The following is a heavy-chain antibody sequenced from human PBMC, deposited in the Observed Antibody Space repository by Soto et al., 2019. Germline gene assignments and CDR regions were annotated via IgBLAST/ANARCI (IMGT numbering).Heavy chain of an antibody. CDR2: ISAYNGNT. D-gene: IGHD2-2*01. V-gene: IGHV1-18*01. J-gene: IGHJ6*02. Sequence: QVQLVQSGAEVKKPGASVKVSCKASGYTFTSYGISWVRQAPGQGLEWMGWISAYNGNTNYAQKLQGRVTMTTDTSTSTAYMELRSLRSDDTAVYYCARDSDIVVVPAAVYYAMDVWGQGTTVTVSS. CDR1: GYTFTSYG. CDR3: ARDSDIVVVPAAVYYAMDV.